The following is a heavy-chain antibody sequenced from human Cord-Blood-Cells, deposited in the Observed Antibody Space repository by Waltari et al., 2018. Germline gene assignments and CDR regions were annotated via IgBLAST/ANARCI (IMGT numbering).Heavy chain of an antibody. Sequence: QVQLQQWGAGLLKPSETLSLTCAVYCGSFSGYYWSWIRQPPGKGLEWIGEINHSGSTNYNPSLKSRVTISVDTSKHQFSLKLSSVTAADTAVYYCARRGYSYGLIGPRHAFDIWGQGTMVTVSS. CDR3: ARRGYSYGLIGPRHAFDI. CDR2: INHSGST. CDR1: CGSFSGYY. D-gene: IGHD5-18*01. V-gene: IGHV4-34*01. J-gene: IGHJ3*02.